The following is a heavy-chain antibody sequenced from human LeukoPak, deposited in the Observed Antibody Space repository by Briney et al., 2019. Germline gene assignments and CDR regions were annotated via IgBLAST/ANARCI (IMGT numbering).Heavy chain of an antibody. V-gene: IGHV7-4-1*02. D-gene: IGHD3-10*01. CDR1: GYTFTSYA. J-gene: IGHJ6*03. Sequence: ASVKVSCKASGYTFTSYAMNWVRQAPGQGLEWMGWINTNTGNPTYAQGFTGRFVFSLDTSVSTAYLQISSLKAEDTAVYYCASYYGSGSYYKSGNRDYYYYYMDVWGKGTTVTVSS. CDR2: INTNTGNP. CDR3: ASYYGSGSYYKSGNRDYYYYYMDV.